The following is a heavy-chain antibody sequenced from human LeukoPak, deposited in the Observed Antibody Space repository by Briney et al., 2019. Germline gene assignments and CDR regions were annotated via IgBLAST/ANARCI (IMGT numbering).Heavy chain of an antibody. CDR3: AKPPRDTMTAAEN. Sequence: PGGSLRLSCAASGFTFSNYAMSWARQAPGKGLEWVSGLTGGGGSAKYADSAKGRFTISRDNSKNTFYLQMDGLRAEDTAVYYCAKPPRDTMTAAENWGQGALVTVSS. CDR1: GFTFSNYA. V-gene: IGHV3-23*01. J-gene: IGHJ4*02. D-gene: IGHD6-13*01. CDR2: LTGGGGSA.